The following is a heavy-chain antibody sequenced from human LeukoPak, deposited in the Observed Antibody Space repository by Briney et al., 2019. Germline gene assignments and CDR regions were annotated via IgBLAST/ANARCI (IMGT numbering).Heavy chain of an antibody. V-gene: IGHV5-51*01. CDR3: ASVRGYSSGWYASGFDP. D-gene: IGHD6-19*01. CDR1: GYSFTSYW. CDR2: IYPGDSDT. J-gene: IGHJ5*02. Sequence: GESLKISCKGSGYSFTSYWIGWVRQMPGKGLEWMGIIYPGDSDTRYSPSFQGQVTISADKSISTAYLQWSSLKASDTAVYYCASVRGYSSGWYASGFDPWGQGTLVTVSS.